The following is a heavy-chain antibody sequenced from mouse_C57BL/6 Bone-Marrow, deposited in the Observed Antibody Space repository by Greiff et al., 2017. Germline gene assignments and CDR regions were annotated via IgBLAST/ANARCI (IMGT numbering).Heavy chain of an antibody. CDR2: IDPISGGT. Sequence: QVQLQQSGAELVKPGASVKLSCKASGYTFTSYWMHWVKQRPGRGLEWIGRIDPISGGTKYNEKFKSKATLTVDKPSSTAYMQLSSLTSEDSAVYDCASSVGCNWDAMDYWGQGTSVTVSS. V-gene: IGHV1-72*01. CDR1: GYTFTSYW. J-gene: IGHJ4*01. CDR3: ASSVGCNWDAMDY. D-gene: IGHD4-1*02.